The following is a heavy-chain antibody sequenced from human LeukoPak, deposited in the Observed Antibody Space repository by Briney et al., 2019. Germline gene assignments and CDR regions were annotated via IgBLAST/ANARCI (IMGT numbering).Heavy chain of an antibody. J-gene: IGHJ4*02. CDR3: ARQVPGRGVIVGATRPYYSDY. V-gene: IGHV4-59*08. CDR1: GGSISSYY. D-gene: IGHD1-26*01. CDR2: IYYSGST. Sequence: SETLSLTCTVSGGSISSYYWSWIRQPPGKGLEWIGYIYYSGSTNYNPSLKSRVTISVDTSKNQFSLKLSSVTAADTAVYYCARQVPGRGVIVGATRPYYSDYWGQGTLVTVSS.